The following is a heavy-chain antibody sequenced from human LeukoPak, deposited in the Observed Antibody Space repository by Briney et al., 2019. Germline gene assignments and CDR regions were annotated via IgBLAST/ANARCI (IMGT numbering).Heavy chain of an antibody. Sequence: SETLSLTCTVSGGSISSSSYYWGWIRQPPGKGLEWIGRIYTSGSTNYNPSLKSRVTMSVDTSKNQFSLKLSSVTAADTAVYYCARDLSYCSSTSCRPRDAFDIWGQGTMVTVSS. CDR1: GGSISSSSYY. V-gene: IGHV4-39*07. CDR3: ARDLSYCSSTSCRPRDAFDI. J-gene: IGHJ3*02. CDR2: IYTSGST. D-gene: IGHD2-2*01.